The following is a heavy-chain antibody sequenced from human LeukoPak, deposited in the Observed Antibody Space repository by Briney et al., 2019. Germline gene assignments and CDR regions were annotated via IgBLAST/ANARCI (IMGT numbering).Heavy chain of an antibody. CDR2: INTNTGNP. CDR3: ARTSWHPYYYGMDV. J-gene: IGHJ6*02. V-gene: IGHV7-4-1*02. CDR1: GYTFTSYA. Sequence: GASVKVSCKASGYTFTSYAMNWVRQAPGQGLEWMGWINTNTGNPTYAQGFTGRFVFSLDTSVSTAYLQISSLKAEDTAVYYCARTSWHPYYYGMDVWGQGTTVTVSS. D-gene: IGHD2-2*01.